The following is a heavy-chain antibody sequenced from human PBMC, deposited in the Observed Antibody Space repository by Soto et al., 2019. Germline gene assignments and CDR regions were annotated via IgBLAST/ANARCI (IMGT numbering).Heavy chain of an antibody. CDR3: AREYCSGGSCYSDGGMDV. D-gene: IGHD2-15*01. J-gene: IGHJ6*02. Sequence: ASVKVSCKASGYTLTSYDINWVRQATGQGLEWMGWMNPNSDNTGYAQKFQGRVTMTRNTSISTAYIELSSLRSEDTAVYYCAREYCSGGSCYSDGGMDVWGQGTTVTVSS. CDR1: GYTLTSYD. V-gene: IGHV1-8*01. CDR2: MNPNSDNT.